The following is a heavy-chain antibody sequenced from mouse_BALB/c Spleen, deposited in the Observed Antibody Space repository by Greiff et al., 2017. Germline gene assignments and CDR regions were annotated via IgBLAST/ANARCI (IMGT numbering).Heavy chain of an antibody. D-gene: IGHD1-1*01. V-gene: IGHV3-2*02. CDR2: ISYSGST. CDR1: GYSITSDYA. CDR3: ARWYYGSSLYYYAMDY. J-gene: IGHJ4*01. Sequence: EVKLVESGPGLVKPSQSLSLTCTVTGYSITSDYAWNWIRQFPGNKLEWMGYISYSGSTSYNPSLKSRISITRDTSKNQFFLQLNSVTTEDTATYYCARWYYGSSLYYYAMDYWGQGTSVTVSS.